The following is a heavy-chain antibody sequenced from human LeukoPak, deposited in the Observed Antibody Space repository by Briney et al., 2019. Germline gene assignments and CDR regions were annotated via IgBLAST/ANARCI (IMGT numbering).Heavy chain of an antibody. CDR3: ARGPSWRYFVWLYHPFDY. CDR2: ISAYNGNT. V-gene: IGHV1-18*01. Sequence: ASVKVSCKASGYTFTNYGISWVRQAPGQGLEWMGWISAYNGNTNYAQKLQGRVTITRNTSISTAYMELSSLRSEDTAVYYCARGPSWRYFVWLYHPFDYWGQGTLVTVSS. D-gene: IGHD3-9*01. CDR1: GYTFTNYG. J-gene: IGHJ4*02.